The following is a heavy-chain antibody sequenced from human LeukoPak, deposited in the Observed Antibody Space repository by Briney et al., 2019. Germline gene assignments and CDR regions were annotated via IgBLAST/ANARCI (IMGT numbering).Heavy chain of an antibody. CDR3: ARQGEYSSSYYFDY. V-gene: IGHV5-51*01. CDR1: GXSFTSYW. J-gene: IGHJ4*02. CDR2: IYPGDSDT. Sequence: GESLKISCKGSGXSFTSYWSGWVRQVPGKGLECMGIIYPGDSDTRYSPSFQGQVTISADKSISTAYLQWSSLKTSDTAMYYCARQGEYSSSYYFDYWGQGTLVTVSS. D-gene: IGHD6-6*01.